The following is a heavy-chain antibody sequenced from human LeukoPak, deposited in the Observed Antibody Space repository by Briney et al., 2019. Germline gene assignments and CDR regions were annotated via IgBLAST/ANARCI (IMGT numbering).Heavy chain of an antibody. CDR3: ARAASGDYVWGSYLYYFDY. D-gene: IGHD3-16*02. CDR2: IKQDGSEE. Sequence: PGGSLRLSCAASGFTFSSYWMSWVRQAPGKGLEWVAKIKQDGSEEYFVDSVKGRFTISRDNPKNSLNLQMNSLRAEDTAVYYCARAASGDYVWGSYLYYFDYWGQGTLVTVSS. J-gene: IGHJ4*02. CDR1: GFTFSSYW. V-gene: IGHV3-7*01.